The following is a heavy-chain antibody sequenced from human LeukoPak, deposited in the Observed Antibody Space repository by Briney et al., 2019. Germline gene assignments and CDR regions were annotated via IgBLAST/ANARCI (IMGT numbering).Heavy chain of an antibody. V-gene: IGHV4-34*01. CDR2: INHSGST. CDR3: ARDYDFWSGSVSDYYYGMDV. CDR1: GGSFSGYY. D-gene: IGHD3-3*01. Sequence: SETLSLTCAVYGGSFSGYYWSWIRQPPGKGLEWIGEINHSGSTNYSPSLKSRVTISVDTSKNQFSLKLSSVTAADTAVYYCARDYDFWSGSVSDYYYGMDVWGQGTTVTVSS. J-gene: IGHJ6*02.